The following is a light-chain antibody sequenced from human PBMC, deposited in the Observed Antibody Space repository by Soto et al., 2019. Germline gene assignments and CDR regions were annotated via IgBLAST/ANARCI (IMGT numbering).Light chain of an antibody. CDR1: QDISRY. CDR3: QQYDNLPYT. CDR2: DAS. V-gene: IGKV1-33*01. Sequence: DIQMTQSPSSLSASVGDRVTITCQASQDISRYLSWHQQKPGKAPKLLIHDASKLETGVPSRFSGSGSGTNFTFPISSLQPEDVATYYCQQYDNLPYTFGQGTKLEIK. J-gene: IGKJ2*01.